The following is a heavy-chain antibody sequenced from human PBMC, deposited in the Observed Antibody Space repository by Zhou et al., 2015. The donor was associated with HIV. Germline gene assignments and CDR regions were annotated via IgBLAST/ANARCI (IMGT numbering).Heavy chain of an antibody. CDR1: GGTFSSYG. Sequence: QVQLVQSGAEVKKPGSSVKVSCKASGGTFSSYGISWVRKAPGQGLEWMGGIIPVLGTTHYAQRFQGRVSITADRSTSTAYMELRSLTSEDTAVYFCARERDSHISRYGMDVWGQGTTVTVS. CDR2: IIPVLGTT. V-gene: IGHV1-69*06. CDR3: ARERDSHISRYGMDV. D-gene: IGHD3-3*02. J-gene: IGHJ6*02.